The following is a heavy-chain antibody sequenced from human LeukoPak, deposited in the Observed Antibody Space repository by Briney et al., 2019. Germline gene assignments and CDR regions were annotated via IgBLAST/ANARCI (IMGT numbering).Heavy chain of an antibody. D-gene: IGHD1-26*01. CDR3: ARGRGSYWGPYYFDY. J-gene: IGHJ4*02. CDR2: INHSGST. Sequence: PSETLSLTCAVYGGSFSGYYWSWIRQPPGKGLEWIGEINHSGSTNCNPSLKSRVTISVDTSKNQFSLKLSSVTAADTAVYYCARGRGSYWGPYYFDYWGQGTLVTVSS. V-gene: IGHV4-34*01. CDR1: GGSFSGYY.